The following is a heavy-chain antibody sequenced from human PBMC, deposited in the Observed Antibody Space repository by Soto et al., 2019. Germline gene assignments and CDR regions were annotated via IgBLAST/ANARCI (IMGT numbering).Heavy chain of an antibody. CDR2: ISSNGVGT. Sequence: GVSLRLSCAASGFTLSGYAMDWVRQAPGKGLEYVSVISSNGVGTYYANSVQGRFTISRDNSKNTVYLQMGSLRPEDMAVYYCARRARSDFYYMDVWGKGTTVTVSS. CDR1: GFTLSGYA. D-gene: IGHD3-10*01. V-gene: IGHV3-64*01. J-gene: IGHJ6*03. CDR3: ARRARSDFYYMDV.